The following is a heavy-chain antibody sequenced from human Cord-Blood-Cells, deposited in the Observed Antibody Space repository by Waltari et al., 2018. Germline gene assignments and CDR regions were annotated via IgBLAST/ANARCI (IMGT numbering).Heavy chain of an antibody. J-gene: IGHJ4*02. CDR2: INHSGST. D-gene: IGHD5-12*01. V-gene: IGHV4-34*01. CDR1: GGSFSGYY. CDR3: ARGQFPNYSGYDYYFDY. Sequence: QVQLQQWGAGLLKPSETLSLTCAVYGGSFSGYYWSWIRQPPGKGLEWIGEINHSGSTNYTPSLKSRVTISVDTSKNQFSLKLSSVTAADTAVYYCARGQFPNYSGYDYYFDYWGQGTLVTVSS.